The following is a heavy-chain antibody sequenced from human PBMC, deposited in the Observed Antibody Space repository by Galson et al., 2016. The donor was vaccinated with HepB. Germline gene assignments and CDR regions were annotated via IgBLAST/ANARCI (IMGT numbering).Heavy chain of an antibody. V-gene: IGHV1-18*01. CDR3: ARDSGSSWSY. D-gene: IGHD6-13*01. J-gene: IGHJ4*02. Sequence: QSGAEVKKPGESLKVSCKASGYILTDYGISWVRQAPGQGLEWMGWISAINGNTKYAQKVQGRVTMTADTSTNTAYMELRTLGFDDTAVYYCARDSGSSWSYWGQGTLVTVSS. CDR1: GYILTDYG. CDR2: ISAINGNT.